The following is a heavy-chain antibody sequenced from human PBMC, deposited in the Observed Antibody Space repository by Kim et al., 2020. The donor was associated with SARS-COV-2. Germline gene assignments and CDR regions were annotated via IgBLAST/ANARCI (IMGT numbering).Heavy chain of an antibody. CDR2: IRSKANSYAT. J-gene: IGHJ5*02. Sequence: GGSLRLSCAASGFTFSGSAMHWVRQASGKGLEWVGRIRSKANSYATAYAASVKGRFTISRDDSKNTAYLQMNSLKTEDTAVYYCTSTTPARLRGVPFDPCGQGTLVTASS. CDR3: TSTTPARLRGVPFDP. CDR1: GFTFSGSA. V-gene: IGHV3-73*01. D-gene: IGHD3-10*01.